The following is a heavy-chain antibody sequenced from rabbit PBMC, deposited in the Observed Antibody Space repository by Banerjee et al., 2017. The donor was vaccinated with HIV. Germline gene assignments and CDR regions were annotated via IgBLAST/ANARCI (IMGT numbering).Heavy chain of an antibody. V-gene: IGHV1S45*01. CDR2: INSSSGNT. D-gene: IGHD5-1*01. J-gene: IGHJ4*01. Sequence: QEQLEESGGDLVKPEGSLTLTCTASGFSFSNKYVMCWVRQAPGKGLEWIACINSSSGNTVFASWAKGRFTISSDNAQNTVDLQMNSLTAADTATYFCARNLGDWRNLWGPGTLVTVS. CDR1: GFSFSNKYV. CDR3: ARNLGDWRNL.